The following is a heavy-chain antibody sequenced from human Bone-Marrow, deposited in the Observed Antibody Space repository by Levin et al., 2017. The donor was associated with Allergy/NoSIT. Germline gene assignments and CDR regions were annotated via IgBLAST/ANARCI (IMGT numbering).Heavy chain of an antibody. CDR2: ISYDGRNT. D-gene: IGHD3-9*01. J-gene: IGHJ4*02. V-gene: IGHV3-30*04. CDR3: ARARELDLLTSYTVAN. CDR1: GFTLSSYA. Sequence: GESLKISCAASGFTLSSYAMHWVRQAPGKGLEWVAVISYDGRNTYVRDSVKGRFTISRDNSQNTLYLQMNSLRPEDTAVYYCARARELDLLTSYTVANWRQGTVVTVSS.